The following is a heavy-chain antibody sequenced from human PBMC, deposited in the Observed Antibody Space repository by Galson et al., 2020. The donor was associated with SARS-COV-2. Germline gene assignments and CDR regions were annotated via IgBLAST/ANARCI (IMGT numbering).Heavy chain of an antibody. Sequence: KASETLSLTCTVSGGSISSYYWSWIRQPPGKGLEWIGYIYYSGSTNYNTSLKSRVTISVDTSKNQFSLELSSVTAADTAVYYCARDLMDVWGQGTTVIVSS. J-gene: IGHJ6*02. CDR3: ARDLMDV. CDR2: IYYSGST. CDR1: GGSISSYY. V-gene: IGHV4-59*01.